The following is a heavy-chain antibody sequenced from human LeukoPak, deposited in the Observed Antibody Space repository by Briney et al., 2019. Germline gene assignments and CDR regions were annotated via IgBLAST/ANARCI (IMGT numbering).Heavy chain of an antibody. V-gene: IGHV4-61*01. Sequence: PSETLSLTCTVSGGSVSSGSYYWSWIRQPPGQGLEWIGYIYYSGSTNYNPSLKSRVTISVDTSKNQFSLKLSSVTAADTAVYYCARVVSSSWNPNYYYYYMGVWGKGTTVTVSS. CDR1: GGSVSSGSYY. CDR3: ARVVSSSWNPNYYYYYMGV. CDR2: IYYSGST. J-gene: IGHJ6*03. D-gene: IGHD6-13*01.